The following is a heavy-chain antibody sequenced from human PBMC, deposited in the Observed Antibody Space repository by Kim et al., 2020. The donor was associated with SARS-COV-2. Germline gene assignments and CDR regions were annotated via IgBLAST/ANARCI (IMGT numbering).Heavy chain of an antibody. CDR3: AIEGYSSSWYLGAFDI. D-gene: IGHD6-13*01. CDR2: INPNSGGT. Sequence: ASVKVSCKASGYTFTGYYMHWVRQAPGQGLEWMGRINPNSGGTNYAQKFQGRVTMTRDTSISTAYMELSRLRSDDTAVYYCAIEGYSSSWYLGAFDIWGQGTMVTVSS. V-gene: IGHV1-2*06. J-gene: IGHJ3*02. CDR1: GYTFTGYY.